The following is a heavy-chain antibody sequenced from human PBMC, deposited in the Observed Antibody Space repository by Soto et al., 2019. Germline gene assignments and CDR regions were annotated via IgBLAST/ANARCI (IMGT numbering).Heavy chain of an antibody. CDR3: AKDRGGFDCGGDCYSSIDY. CDR2: ISYDGSNK. D-gene: IGHD2-21*02. V-gene: IGHV3-30*18. CDR1: GFTFSSYG. Sequence: PGGSLRLSCAASGFTFSSYGMHWVRQAPGKGLEWVAVISYDGSNKYYADSVKGRFTISRDNSKNTLYLQMNSLRAEDTAVYYCAKDRGGFDCGGDCYSSIDYWGQGTLVTVSS. J-gene: IGHJ4*02.